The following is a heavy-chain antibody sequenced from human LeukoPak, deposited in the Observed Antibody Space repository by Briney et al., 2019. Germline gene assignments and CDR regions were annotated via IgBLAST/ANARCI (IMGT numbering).Heavy chain of an antibody. CDR3: ARVGTSYGAFDM. V-gene: IGHV3-23*01. J-gene: IGHJ3*02. CDR1: GFTFSSYA. Sequence: GGSLRLSCAASGFTFSSYAMSWVRQAPGKGLEWVSAISGSGGSTYYADSVKGRFTISRDNSKNTLYLQMNSLRAEDTALFYCARVGTSYGAFDMWGQGTMVTVSS. CDR2: ISGSGGST. D-gene: IGHD1-26*01.